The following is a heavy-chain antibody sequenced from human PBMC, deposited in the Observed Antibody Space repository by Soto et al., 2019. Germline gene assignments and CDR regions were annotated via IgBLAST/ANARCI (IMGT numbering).Heavy chain of an antibody. J-gene: IGHJ5*02. Sequence: ETLSLTCAVYGGSFSGYYWSWIRQPPGKGLEWIGEINHSGSTNYNPSLKSRVTISVDTSKNQFSLKLSSVTAADTAVYYCAARSGYSGSDSIATRSWGQGTLVTVSS. CDR3: AARSGYSGSDSIATRS. D-gene: IGHD5-12*01. V-gene: IGHV4-34*01. CDR1: GGSFSGYY. CDR2: INHSGST.